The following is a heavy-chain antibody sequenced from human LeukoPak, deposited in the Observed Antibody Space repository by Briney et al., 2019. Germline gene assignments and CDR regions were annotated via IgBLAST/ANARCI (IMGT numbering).Heavy chain of an antibody. Sequence: GASVKLSCNASGYTFTDNYVHWVRQAHGQGHEWMGWINPNSGATNYAQKFQGRVTMTRDTSISTAYMELSRLRSDDTAVYYCATVGAKTFDHWGQGTLVTVSS. CDR3: ATVGAKTFDH. CDR1: GYTFTDNY. CDR2: INPNSGAT. D-gene: IGHD1-26*01. V-gene: IGHV1-2*02. J-gene: IGHJ4*02.